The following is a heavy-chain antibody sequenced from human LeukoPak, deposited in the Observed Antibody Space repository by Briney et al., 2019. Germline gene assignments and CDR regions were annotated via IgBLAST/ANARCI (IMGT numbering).Heavy chain of an antibody. CDR2: ISGSGGST. J-gene: IGHJ6*03. CDR1: GFTFSTYA. Sequence: PGGSLRLSCAASGFTFSTYAMSWVRQAPGKGLEWVSSISGSGGSTYYADSVKGRFTISRDNSKNTLFLQMNSLRAEDTAVYYCAKFSIPAAYYYYYYMDVWGKGTTVTVSS. CDR3: AKFSIPAAYYYYYYMDV. D-gene: IGHD2-2*01. V-gene: IGHV3-23*01.